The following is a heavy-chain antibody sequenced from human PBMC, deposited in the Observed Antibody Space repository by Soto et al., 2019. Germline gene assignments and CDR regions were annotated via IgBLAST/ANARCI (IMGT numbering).Heavy chain of an antibody. Sequence: EVQLVESGGGLVKPGGSLRLSCAASGFTFSSYSMNWVRQAPGKGLEWVSSISSSSSYIYYADSVKGRFTISRDNAKNSLYLQMNSLRAEDTAVYYCARDMDYGDYLGYRGQGTLVTVSS. D-gene: IGHD4-17*01. CDR2: ISSSSSYI. V-gene: IGHV3-21*01. CDR3: ARDMDYGDYLGY. CDR1: GFTFSSYS. J-gene: IGHJ4*02.